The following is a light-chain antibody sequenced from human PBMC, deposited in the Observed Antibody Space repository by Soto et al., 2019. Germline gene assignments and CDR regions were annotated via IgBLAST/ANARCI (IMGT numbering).Light chain of an antibody. J-gene: IGKJ1*01. CDR1: QGIRSD. CDR2: AAS. V-gene: IGKV1-17*01. CDR3: LQHNTYPWT. Sequence: DIQMTHSPSSLSASVGDRVTITCRASQGIRSDLGWYQQKPGKAPKRLIYAASSLQSGVPSRFSGSGSGTEFTLTTSSLQPEDFATYYCLQHNTYPWTFGQGTKVDI.